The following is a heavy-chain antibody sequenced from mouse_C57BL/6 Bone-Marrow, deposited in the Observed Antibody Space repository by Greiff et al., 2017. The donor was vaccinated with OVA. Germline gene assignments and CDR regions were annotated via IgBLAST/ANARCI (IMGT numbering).Heavy chain of an antibody. Sequence: EVQLQQSGPGLAKPSQTLSLTCSVTGYSITSDYWNWIRKFPGNKLEYMGYISYSGSTYYNPSLKSRISITRDTSKSQYYLQLNSVTTEYTATCCCARYRGGYYVDYWGQGTLVTVSA. V-gene: IGHV3-8*01. J-gene: IGHJ3*01. CDR1: GYSITSDY. CDR3: ARYRGGYYVDY. CDR2: ISYSGST. D-gene: IGHD2-3*01.